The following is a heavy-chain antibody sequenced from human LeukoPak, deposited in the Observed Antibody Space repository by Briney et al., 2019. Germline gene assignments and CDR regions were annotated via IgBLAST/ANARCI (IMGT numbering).Heavy chain of an antibody. CDR2: ISADGGST. J-gene: IGHJ4*02. Sequence: GGSLRLSCVASGLTFHDYAMHWVRQAPGKGLEWVSLISADGGSTFSADSVKGRFSISRDNSKNSLYLQMNSLRSEDTAMYYCAKESGKFDYWGQGTLVAVSS. CDR3: AKESGKFDY. V-gene: IGHV3-43*02. CDR1: GLTFHDYA.